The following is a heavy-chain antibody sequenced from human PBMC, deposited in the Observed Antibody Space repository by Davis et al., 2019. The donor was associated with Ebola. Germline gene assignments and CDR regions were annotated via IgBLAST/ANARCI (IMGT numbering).Heavy chain of an antibody. V-gene: IGHV1-3*01. D-gene: IGHD2-15*01. CDR3: ARVAYCSGGSCPPGPYYYGMDV. CDR1: GYTFTSYA. CDR2: INAGNGNT. Sequence: AASVKVSCKASGYTFTSYAMHWVRQAPGQRLEWMGWINAGNGNTKYSQKFQGRVTITMDTSASTAYMELSSLRSEDTAVYYCARVAYCSGGSCPPGPYYYGMDVWGQGTTVTVSS. J-gene: IGHJ6*02.